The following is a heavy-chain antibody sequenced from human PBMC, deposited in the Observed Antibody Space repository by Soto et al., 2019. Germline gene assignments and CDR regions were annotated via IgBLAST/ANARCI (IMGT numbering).Heavy chain of an antibody. CDR2: IYYSGST. D-gene: IGHD4-4*01. CDR3: ARDSRVTTGWFDP. CDR1: GSISSGGYY. Sequence: QVQLQESGPGLVKPSQTLSLTCTVSGSISSGGYYWSWIRQHPGKGREWIGYIYYSGSTYYNPSLKSRVTISVDTSKNQFSLKLSSVTAADTAVYYCARDSRVTTGWFDPWGQGTLVTVSS. J-gene: IGHJ5*02. V-gene: IGHV4-31*03.